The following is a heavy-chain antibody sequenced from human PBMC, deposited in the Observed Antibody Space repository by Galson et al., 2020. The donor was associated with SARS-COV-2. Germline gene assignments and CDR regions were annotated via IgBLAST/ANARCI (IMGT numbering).Heavy chain of an antibody. Sequence: ASVKVSCKVSGYTLTELSMHWVRQAPGKGLEWMGGFDPEDGETIYAQKFQGRVTMTEDTSTDTAYMELSSLRSEDTAVYYCATDSPMVRGGNWFDPWGQGTLVTVSS. CDR1: GYTLTELS. D-gene: IGHD3-10*01. J-gene: IGHJ5*02. CDR2: FDPEDGET. CDR3: ATDSPMVRGGNWFDP. V-gene: IGHV1-24*01.